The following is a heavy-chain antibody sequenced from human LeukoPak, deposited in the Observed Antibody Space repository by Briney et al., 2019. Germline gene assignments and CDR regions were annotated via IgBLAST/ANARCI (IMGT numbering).Heavy chain of an antibody. D-gene: IGHD3-10*01. CDR1: GGSISSYY. CDR2: INHSGST. V-gene: IGHV4-34*01. Sequence: PSETLSLTCTVSGGSISSYYWSWIRQPPGKGLEWIGEINHSGSTNYNPSLKSRVTISVDTSKNQFSLKLSSVTAADTAVYYCARAVLRGPPRYWGQGTLVTVSS. J-gene: IGHJ4*02. CDR3: ARAVLRGPPRY.